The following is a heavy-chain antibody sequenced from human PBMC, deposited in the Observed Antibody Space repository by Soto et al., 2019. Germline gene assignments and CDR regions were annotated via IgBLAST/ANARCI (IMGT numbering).Heavy chain of an antibody. J-gene: IGHJ6*02. Sequence: GGSLRLSCAASGFTFSSYEMNWVRQAPGKGLEWVSYISSSGSTIYYADSVKGRFTISRDNAKNSLYLQMNSLRAEDTAVYYCARSHYDFWSGYSHGGMDVWGQGTKVTVS. CDR2: ISSSGSTI. CDR3: ARSHYDFWSGYSHGGMDV. V-gene: IGHV3-48*03. D-gene: IGHD3-3*01. CDR1: GFTFSSYE.